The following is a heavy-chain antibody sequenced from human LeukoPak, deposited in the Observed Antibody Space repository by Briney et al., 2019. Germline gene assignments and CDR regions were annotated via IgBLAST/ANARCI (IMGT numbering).Heavy chain of an antibody. CDR2: INPNSGGT. CDR3: ARRVGIAAAGTSWFDP. V-gene: IGHV1-2*02. J-gene: IGHJ5*02. CDR1: GYTFTGYY. Sequence: GASVKVSCKASGYTFTGYYMHWVRQAPGQGLEWIGWINPNSGGTNYAQKFQGRVTMTRDTSISTAYMELSRLRSDDTAAYYCARRVGIAAAGTSWFDPWGQGTLVTVSS. D-gene: IGHD6-13*01.